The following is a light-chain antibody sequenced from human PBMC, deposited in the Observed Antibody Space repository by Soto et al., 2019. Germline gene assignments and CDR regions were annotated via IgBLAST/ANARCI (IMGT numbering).Light chain of an antibody. CDR1: QSISSF. CDR2: ATS. Sequence: DIQMTQSPTSLSASVGDRVTITCRASQSISSFLNWYQQKSGTAPKLLISATSSLQSGVPSRFSGSGSGTDFTRTIGSLQPEDFATYYCQQSYGTPYTFGQGTKLEIK. CDR3: QQSYGTPYT. V-gene: IGKV1-39*01. J-gene: IGKJ2*01.